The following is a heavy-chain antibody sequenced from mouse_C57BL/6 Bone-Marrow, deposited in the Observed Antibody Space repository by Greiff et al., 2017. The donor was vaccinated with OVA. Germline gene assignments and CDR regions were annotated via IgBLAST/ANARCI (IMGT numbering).Heavy chain of an antibody. CDR1: GYTFTDYE. V-gene: IGHV1-15*01. Sequence: QVQLQQSGAELVRPGASVTLSCKASGYTFTDYEMHWVKQTPVHGLEWIGAIDPETGGTAYNQKFKGKAILTADKSSSTAYLELRSLTSEDSAVYYCTRGGGDYWGQGTTLTVSS. J-gene: IGHJ2*01. CDR3: TRGGGDY. CDR2: IDPETGGT.